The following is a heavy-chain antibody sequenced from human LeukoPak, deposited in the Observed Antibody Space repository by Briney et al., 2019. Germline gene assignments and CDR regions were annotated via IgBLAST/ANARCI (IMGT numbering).Heavy chain of an antibody. J-gene: IGHJ6*02. D-gene: IGHD1-26*01. CDR1: GFTLSSYA. CDR2: ISSNGGST. CDR3: ARDPGMGATKYYYYYGMDV. Sequence: GGSLRLSCAASGFTLSSYAMHWVRQAPGKGLEYVSAISSNGGSTYYANSVKSRFTISRDNSKNTLYLQMGSLRAEDMAVYYCARDPGMGATKYYYYYGMDVWGQGTTVTVSS. V-gene: IGHV3-64*01.